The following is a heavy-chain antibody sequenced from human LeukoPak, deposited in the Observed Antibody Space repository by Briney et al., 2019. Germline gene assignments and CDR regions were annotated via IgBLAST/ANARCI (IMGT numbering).Heavy chain of an antibody. V-gene: IGHV3-48*01. J-gene: IGHJ5*02. CDR3: ARDLGVLLPA. CDR2: ISSSSSTI. CDR1: GFTFSSYG. Sequence: PGGSLRLSCAASGFTFSSYGMNWVRQAPGKGLEWVSYISSSSSTIYYADSVKGRFTISRDNAKNSLYLQINSLRAEDTAVYYCARDLGVLLPAWGQGTLVTVSS. D-gene: IGHD2-2*01.